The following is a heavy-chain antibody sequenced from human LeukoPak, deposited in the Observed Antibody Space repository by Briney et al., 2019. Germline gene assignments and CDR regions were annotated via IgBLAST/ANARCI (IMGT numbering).Heavy chain of an antibody. CDR3: AKARSGYCGGDCYSAFDY. CDR2: ISGSGGST. Sequence: GGSLRLSCAASGFTFSSYAMSWVSQAPGKGLEWVSAISGSGGSTYYADSVKGRFTISRDNSKNTLYLQMNSLRAEDTAVYYCAKARSGYCGGDCYSAFDYWGQGTLVTVSS. V-gene: IGHV3-23*01. CDR1: GFTFSSYA. D-gene: IGHD2-21*01. J-gene: IGHJ4*02.